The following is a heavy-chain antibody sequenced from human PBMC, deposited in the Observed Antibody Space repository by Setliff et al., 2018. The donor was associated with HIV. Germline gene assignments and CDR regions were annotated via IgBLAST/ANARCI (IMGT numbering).Heavy chain of an antibody. CDR1: GYTFTSYD. D-gene: IGHD2-2*01. V-gene: IGHV1-8*03. Sequence: ASVKVSCKASGYTFTSYDINWVRQATGQGLEWMGWMNPNSGNTGYAKKFQGRVTITRNTSISTAYMELSSLRSEDTAVYYCARMNCSTTNCRESNWFDPWGQGTLVTVSS. CDR2: MNPNSGNT. CDR3: ARMNCSTTNCRESNWFDP. J-gene: IGHJ5*02.